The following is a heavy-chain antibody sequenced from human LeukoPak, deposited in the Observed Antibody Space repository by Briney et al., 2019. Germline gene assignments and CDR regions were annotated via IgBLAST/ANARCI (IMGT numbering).Heavy chain of an antibody. CDR2: IIPIFGTA. CDR1: GGTFSSYA. Sequence: SVKVSCKESGGTFSSYAISWVRQAPGQGLEWKGGIIPIFGTANYAQKFQGRVTITADESTSTGYMELSSLRSEDTAVYYCARARNRNYYFHGVDVWGRGTTVTVSS. CDR3: ARARNRNYYFHGVDV. V-gene: IGHV1-69*13. J-gene: IGHJ6*02. D-gene: IGHD4-11*01.